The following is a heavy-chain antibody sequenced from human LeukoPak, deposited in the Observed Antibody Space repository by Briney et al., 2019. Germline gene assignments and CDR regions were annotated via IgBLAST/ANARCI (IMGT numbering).Heavy chain of an antibody. J-gene: IGHJ4*02. CDR3: AKGRGLFPSSNDY. CDR2: LTGSGANT. CDR1: GFISRSYA. V-gene: IGHV3-23*01. D-gene: IGHD3-10*01. Sequence: GGSLRLSCAASGFISRSYAMTWVRQAPGKGLEWVSSLTGSGANTYYADSVKGRFTISRDNSKSTLYLQMNSLRAEDTAVYYCAKGRGLFPSSNDYWGQGTLVTVSS.